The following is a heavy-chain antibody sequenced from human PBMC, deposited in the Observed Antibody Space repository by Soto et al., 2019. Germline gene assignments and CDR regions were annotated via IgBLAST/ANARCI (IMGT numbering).Heavy chain of an antibody. CDR1: GGSISSGGYY. V-gene: IGHV4-39*07. D-gene: IGHD2-8*02. CDR3: ARDKITGHFDY. Sequence: PSETLSLTCTVSGGSISSGGYYWTWIRQPPGTGLEWIGEINHSGSTNYNPSLKSRVTISVDTSKNQFSLKLTSVTAADTAVYYCARDKITGHFDYWGQETLVTVSS. J-gene: IGHJ4*02. CDR2: INHSGST.